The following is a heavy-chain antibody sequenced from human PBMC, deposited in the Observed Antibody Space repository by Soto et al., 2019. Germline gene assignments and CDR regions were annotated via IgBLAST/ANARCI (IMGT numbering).Heavy chain of an antibody. D-gene: IGHD3-9*01. J-gene: IGHJ4*02. V-gene: IGHV4-39*01. CDR3: ARQGRYFDRSDY. CDR1: GGSISSSSYY. Sequence: QLQLQESGPGLVKPSETLSLTCTVSGGSISSSSYYWGWIRQPPGKGLEWIGSIYYSGSTYCKPSLKSRVTISVDTSRNQFSLKLSSVTAADTAVYYCARQGRYFDRSDYWGQGTLVTVPS. CDR2: IYYSGST.